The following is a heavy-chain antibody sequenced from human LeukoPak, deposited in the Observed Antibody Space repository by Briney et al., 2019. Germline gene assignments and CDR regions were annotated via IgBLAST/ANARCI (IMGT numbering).Heavy chain of an antibody. D-gene: IGHD5-18*01. J-gene: IGHJ4*02. Sequence: ASVKVSCKASGYTFTGYYMHWVRQAPGQGLEWMGWMNPNSGNTGYAQKFQGRVTMTRNTSISTAYMELSSLRSEDTAVYYCARGLGGYSYGLTSDYWGQGTLVTVSS. CDR3: ARGLGGYSYGLTSDY. CDR1: GYTFTGYY. V-gene: IGHV1-8*02. CDR2: MNPNSGNT.